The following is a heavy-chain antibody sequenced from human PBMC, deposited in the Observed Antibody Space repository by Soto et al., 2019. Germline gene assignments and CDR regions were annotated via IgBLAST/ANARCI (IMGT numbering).Heavy chain of an antibody. CDR2: IIPIFGTA. D-gene: IGHD7-27*01. CDR1: GGTFSSYA. CDR3: ASWGVISNAFDI. J-gene: IGHJ3*02. Sequence: SVKVSCKASGGTFSSYAISWVRQAPGQGLEWMGGIIPIFGTANYAQKFQGRVTITADESTSTAYMELSSLRSEDTAVYYCASWGVISNAFDIWGQGTMVTVSS. V-gene: IGHV1-69*13.